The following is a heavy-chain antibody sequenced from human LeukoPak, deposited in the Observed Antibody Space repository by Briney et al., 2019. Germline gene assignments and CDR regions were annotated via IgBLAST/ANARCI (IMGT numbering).Heavy chain of an antibody. J-gene: IGHJ6*03. CDR1: GGSFSGYY. Sequence: SETLSLTCAVYGGSFSGYYWSWIRQPPGKGLEWIGEINHSGSTNYNPSLKSRVTISVDTSKNQFSLKLSSVTAADTAVYYCARSTMAAAGTFAPFYYYYYMDVWGKGTTVTVSS. V-gene: IGHV4-34*01. D-gene: IGHD6-13*01. CDR3: ARSTMAAAGTFAPFYYYYYMDV. CDR2: INHSGST.